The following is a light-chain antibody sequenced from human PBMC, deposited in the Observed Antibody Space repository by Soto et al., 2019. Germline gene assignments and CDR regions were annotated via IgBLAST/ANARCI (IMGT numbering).Light chain of an antibody. V-gene: IGKV3-20*01. CDR3: QQYGSSPWYT. CDR2: AAS. Sequence: EIVLTQSPGTLSLSPGERATLSCRASQSVTSGYLAWYQQKPGQAPRLLIYAASSRATGIPDRFSGSGSGTDFTLTISRPEPEDFAVYYCQQYGSSPWYTFGQGTKVEIK. CDR1: QSVTSGY. J-gene: IGKJ2*01.